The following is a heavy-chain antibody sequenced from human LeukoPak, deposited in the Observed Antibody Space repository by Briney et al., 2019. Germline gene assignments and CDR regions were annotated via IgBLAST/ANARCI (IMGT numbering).Heavy chain of an antibody. Sequence: SETLSLSCTVSGASISNSAYYWLWIRQPPGEGLECIGTVHYSGSTFYNPSLKSRVTISVDTSKNQFSLKLSSVTAADTAVYYCARDKWDWQLVHIGYYYYMDVWGKGTTVTVSS. CDR2: VHYSGST. V-gene: IGHV4-39*07. CDR3: ARDKWDWQLVHIGYYYYMDV. J-gene: IGHJ6*03. CDR1: GASISNSAYY. D-gene: IGHD6-6*01.